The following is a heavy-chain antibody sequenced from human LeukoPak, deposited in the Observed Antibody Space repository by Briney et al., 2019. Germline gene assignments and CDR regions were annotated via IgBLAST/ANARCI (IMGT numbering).Heavy chain of an antibody. CDR1: GFTFSDYY. D-gene: IGHD4-17*01. CDR2: ISSSSTYT. Sequence: GGSLRLSCAASGFTFSDYYMTWIRQAPGKGLEWISYISSSSTYTTYADSMKGRFTISRDNSKNTLYLQMNSLRAEDTAMYYCARVGGDQVGYWGQGTLVTVSS. V-gene: IGHV3-11*05. J-gene: IGHJ4*02. CDR3: ARVGGDQVGY.